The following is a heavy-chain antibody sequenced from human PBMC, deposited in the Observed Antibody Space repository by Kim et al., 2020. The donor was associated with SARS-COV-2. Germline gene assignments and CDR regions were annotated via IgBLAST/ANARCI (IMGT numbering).Heavy chain of an antibody. Sequence: GGSLRLSCATSGFTFENYAIHWVRQSQGKGQEWLSLISGDGTDIRYAASVRGRFTVSKDNSKNSLYTQMITLTTEDTAFYFCAKESGNFGDPWGYLHSWGQGALVTVS. CDR2: ISGDGTDI. CDR1: GFTFENYA. D-gene: IGHD4-17*01. CDR3: AKESGNFGDPWGYLHS. J-gene: IGHJ4*02. V-gene: IGHV3-43*02.